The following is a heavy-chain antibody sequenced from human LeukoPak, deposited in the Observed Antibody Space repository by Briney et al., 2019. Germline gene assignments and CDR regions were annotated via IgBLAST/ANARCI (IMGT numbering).Heavy chain of an antibody. CDR3: ARDPYSGSYGDTYYYFMDV. D-gene: IGHD1-26*01. CDR1: GFSFSSYN. CDR2: ITTTSSYT. J-gene: IGHJ6*03. Sequence: GGSLRLSCEASGFSFSSYNMDWVRQTPGKGLEWISSITTTSSYTFYADSVKGRFTISRDNARSSLYLQMNSLTAEDTAVYYCARDPYSGSYGDTYYYFMDVWGKGTTVTIS. V-gene: IGHV3-21*01.